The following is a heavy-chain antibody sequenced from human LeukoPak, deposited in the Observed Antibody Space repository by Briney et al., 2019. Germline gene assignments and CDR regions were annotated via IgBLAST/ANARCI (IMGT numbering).Heavy chain of an antibody. V-gene: IGHV3-30*03. CDR1: GFTFSSYG. J-gene: IGHJ4*02. CDR2: ISYDGSNK. CDR3: ARLAAAGYFDY. D-gene: IGHD6-13*01. Sequence: PGGSLRLSCAASGFTFSSYGMHWVRQAPGKGLEWVAVISYDGSNKYYADSVKGRFTISRDNSKNTLYLQMNSLRAEDTAVYYCARLAAAGYFDYWGQGTLVTVSS.